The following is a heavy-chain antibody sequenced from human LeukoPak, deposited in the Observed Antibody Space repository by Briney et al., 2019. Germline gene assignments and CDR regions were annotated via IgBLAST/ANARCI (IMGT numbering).Heavy chain of an antibody. CDR1: GGSFSGYY. J-gene: IGHJ4*02. CDR3: ASAHYDFWSGYYSPMGY. CDR2: INHSGST. V-gene: IGHV4-34*01. Sequence: SETLSLTCAVYGGSFSGYYWSWTRQPPGKGLEWIGEINHSGSTNYNPSLKSRVTISVDTSKNQFSLKLSSVTAADTAVYYCASAHYDFWSGYYSPMGYWGQGTLVTVSS. D-gene: IGHD3-3*01.